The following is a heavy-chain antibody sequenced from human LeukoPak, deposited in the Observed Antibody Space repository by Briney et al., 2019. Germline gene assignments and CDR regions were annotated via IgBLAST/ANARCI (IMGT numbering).Heavy chain of an antibody. J-gene: IGHJ3*02. Sequence: GGPLRLSCAAAVVTFRYIAMSWVRQAPGEGLEWASRITAGAFSPTHADSVKGRFTISRDISKETVFLEIKSLRAEDTAVYYCARSPSDDTIQEGYGGFDIWGQGTTVTVSS. D-gene: IGHD5-12*01. CDR1: VVTFRYIA. CDR3: ARSPSDDTIQEGYGGFDI. CDR2: ITAGAFSP. V-gene: IGHV3-23*01.